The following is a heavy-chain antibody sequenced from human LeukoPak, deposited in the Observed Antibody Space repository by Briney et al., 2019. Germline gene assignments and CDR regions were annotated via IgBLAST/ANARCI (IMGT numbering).Heavy chain of an antibody. CDR1: GGSISSSAYY. V-gene: IGHV4-39*01. D-gene: IGHD1-20*01. CDR3: ASHRLTGDDAFDI. J-gene: IGHJ3*02. Sequence: SETLSLTCTVSGGSISSSAYYWGWIRQPPGKGLEWVGSIFSSGNTYYNPSLESRVTTFVDTSKNQFSLRLSSVTAADTAVYYCASHRLTGDDAFDIWGQGTVVTVSS. CDR2: IFSSGNT.